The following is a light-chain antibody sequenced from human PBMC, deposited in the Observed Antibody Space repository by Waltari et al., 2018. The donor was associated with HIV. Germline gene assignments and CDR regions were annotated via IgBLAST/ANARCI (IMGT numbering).Light chain of an antibody. Sequence: EIVMTQSPATLSVSPGERVTLSCRASQTIISNLAWYQQKPGQAPRLLIYGASARTAGVPARFTGSGSGTEFTLTISSLQSEDFAVYYCQQYNYWPPYTFGQGTKLEIK. J-gene: IGKJ2*01. V-gene: IGKV3-15*01. CDR3: QQYNYWPPYT. CDR2: GAS. CDR1: QTIISN.